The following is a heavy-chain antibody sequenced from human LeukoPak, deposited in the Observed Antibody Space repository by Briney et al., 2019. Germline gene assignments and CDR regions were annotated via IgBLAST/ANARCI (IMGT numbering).Heavy chain of an antibody. CDR2: ISGSGDSI. V-gene: IGHV3-23*01. CDR1: GFTFSSYA. J-gene: IGHJ4*02. D-gene: IGHD4-17*01. Sequence: PGGSLRLSCAASGFTFSSYAMSWVRQAPGKGLEWVSGISGSGDSIHFADSVKGRFTISRDNAKNSLYLQMNSLRAEDTAVYYCARGGHDYGDSLYFDYWGQGTLVTVSS. CDR3: ARGGHDYGDSLYFDY.